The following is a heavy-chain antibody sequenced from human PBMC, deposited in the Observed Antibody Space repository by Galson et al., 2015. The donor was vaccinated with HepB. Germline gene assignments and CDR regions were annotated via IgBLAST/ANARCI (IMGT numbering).Heavy chain of an antibody. CDR2: IDPSDSYT. V-gene: IGHV5-10-1*01. J-gene: IGHJ4*02. Sequence: QSGAEVKKPGESLRISCKGSGYSFTSYWISWVRQMPGKGLEWMGRIDPSDSYTNYSPSFQGHVTISADKSISTAYLQWSSLKASDTAMYYCARPEIDRGYSGYEYFDYWGQGTLVTVSS. D-gene: IGHD5-12*01. CDR1: GYSFTSYW. CDR3: ARPEIDRGYSGYEYFDY.